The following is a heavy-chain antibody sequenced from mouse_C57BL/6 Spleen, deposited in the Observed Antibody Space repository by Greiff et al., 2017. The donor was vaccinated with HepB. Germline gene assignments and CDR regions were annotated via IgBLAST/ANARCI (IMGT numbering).Heavy chain of an antibody. Sequence: VQLQQPGAELVKPGASVKLSCKASGYTFTSYWMQWVKQRPGQGLEWIGEIDPSDSYTNYNQKFKVKATLTVDTSSSTAYMQLSSLTSEDSAVYYCALITTVVAPFDVWGTGTTVTVSS. V-gene: IGHV1-50*01. CDR1: GYTFTSYW. J-gene: IGHJ1*03. CDR2: IDPSDSYT. D-gene: IGHD1-1*01. CDR3: ALITTVVAPFDV.